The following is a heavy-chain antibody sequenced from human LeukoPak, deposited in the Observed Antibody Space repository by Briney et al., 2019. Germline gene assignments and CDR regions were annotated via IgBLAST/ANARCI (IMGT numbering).Heavy chain of an antibody. CDR2: ISSSGSTI. V-gene: IGHV3-48*03. D-gene: IGHD4-17*01. CDR3: ASTPSPHYDYGDYG. J-gene: IGHJ4*02. Sequence: PGGSLRLSCAASGFTFSSYEMNWVRQAPGKGLEWVSYISSSGSTIYYADSVKGRFTISRDNAKNSLYLQMNSLRAADTAVYYCASTPSPHYDYGDYGWGQGTLVTVSS. CDR1: GFTFSSYE.